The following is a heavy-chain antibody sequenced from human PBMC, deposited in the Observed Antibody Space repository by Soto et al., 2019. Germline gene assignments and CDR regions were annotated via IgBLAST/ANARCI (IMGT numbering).Heavy chain of an antibody. V-gene: IGHV1-18*04. D-gene: IGHD3-22*01. CDR1: GYTFTSYG. CDR2: ISAYDGNT. Sequence: QAQLVQSGAEVKKPGASVKVSCKASGYTFTSYGINWVRQAPGQGLEWLGWISAYDGNTKYAQSVQGRFTMTTDTSTTTAYMEMRRLRSDDTAMYYCARGGYYDSSGSRNYYYYGMNVWGQGTKVSVSS. J-gene: IGHJ6*02. CDR3: ARGGYYDSSGSRNYYYYGMNV.